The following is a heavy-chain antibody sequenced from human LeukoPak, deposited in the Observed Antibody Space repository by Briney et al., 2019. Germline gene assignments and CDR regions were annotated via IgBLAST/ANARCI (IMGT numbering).Heavy chain of an antibody. CDR3: ARDILPSTSTFEVVVPAADC. D-gene: IGHD2-2*01. CDR1: GFTFSSYW. V-gene: IGHV3-74*01. CDR2: INTDGSST. J-gene: IGHJ4*02. Sequence: GGSLRLSCAASGFTFSSYWMHWVRQAPGKGLVWVSRINTDGSSTSYADSVKGRFTISRDNAKNTLYLQMNSLRAEDTAVYYCARDILPSTSTFEVVVPAADCWGQGTLVTVSS.